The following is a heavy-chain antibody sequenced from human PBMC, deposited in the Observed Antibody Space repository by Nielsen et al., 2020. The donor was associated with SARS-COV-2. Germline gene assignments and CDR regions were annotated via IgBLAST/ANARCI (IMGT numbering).Heavy chain of an antibody. J-gene: IGHJ5*02. V-gene: IGHV4-34*01. CDR3: ARQVVVVPAAMRFLSLASEYNWFDP. D-gene: IGHD2-2*01. Sequence: RQAPGKGLEWIGEINHSGSTNYNPSLKSRVTISVDTSKNQFSLKLSSVTAADTAVYYCARQVVVVPAAMRFLSLASEYNWFDPWGQGTLVTVSS. CDR2: INHSGST.